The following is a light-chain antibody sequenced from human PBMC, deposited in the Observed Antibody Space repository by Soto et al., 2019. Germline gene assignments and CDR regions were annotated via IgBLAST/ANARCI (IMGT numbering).Light chain of an antibody. J-gene: IGLJ1*01. CDR2: SNN. CDR3: AAWDDSLNVLYV. Sequence: QPVLTQPPSASGTPGQRVTISCSGSSSNIGSNSVNWYQQLPGTAPKFLIYSNNQRPSGVPDRFSGSKSGTSASLAISGLQSEDEADYYCAAWDDSLNVLYVFGTGTKLTVL. CDR1: SSNIGSNS. V-gene: IGLV1-44*01.